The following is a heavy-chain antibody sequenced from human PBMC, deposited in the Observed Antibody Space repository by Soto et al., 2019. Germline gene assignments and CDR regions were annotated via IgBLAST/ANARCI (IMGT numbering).Heavy chain of an antibody. CDR1: AFSLSTGGVG. V-gene: IGHV2-5*01. CDR2: IYWYDDK. D-gene: IGHD2-21*02. CDR3: IQSRCGGDCLQSYASYYYYGMDV. J-gene: IGHJ6*02. Sequence: QITLKESGPTLVKPTQTLTLTCTFSAFSLSTGGVGVGWIRQPPGKALEGLALIYWYDDKRYSPCLRSRLTITKDTSKNQVVLTMTNMDPVDTATYYCIQSRCGGDCLQSYASYYYYGMDVWGQGTTVTVSS.